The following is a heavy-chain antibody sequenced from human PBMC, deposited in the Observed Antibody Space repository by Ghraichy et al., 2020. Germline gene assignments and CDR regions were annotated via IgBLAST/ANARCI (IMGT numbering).Heavy chain of an antibody. D-gene: IGHD3-22*01. CDR1: GFTFSSYW. V-gene: IGHV3-7*01. J-gene: IGHJ4*02. Sequence: GGSLRLSCAASGFTFSSYWMSWVRQAPGKGLEWVANIKQDGSEKFYVDSVKGRFTISRDNAKNSLYLQMNSLRAEDTAVYYCARDLVRYYDSSGYAYFDYWGQGTLVTVSS. CDR2: IKQDGSEK. CDR3: ARDLVRYYDSSGYAYFDY.